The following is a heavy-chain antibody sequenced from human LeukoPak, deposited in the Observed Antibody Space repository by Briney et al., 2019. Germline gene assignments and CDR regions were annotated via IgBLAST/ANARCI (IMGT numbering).Heavy chain of an antibody. CDR1: GFIFSTYS. J-gene: IGHJ4*02. V-gene: IGHV3-48*02. Sequence: GGSLRLSCVASGFIFSTYSMNWVRQAPGKGLEWISHIRSSGSTVYYGDSVKGRFTISRDNAKNSLYLQMNSLRDEDTAVYYCARSASDFYEQTDWGQGTLVTVSS. CDR3: ARSASDFYEQTD. CDR2: IRSSGSTV. D-gene: IGHD3-3*01.